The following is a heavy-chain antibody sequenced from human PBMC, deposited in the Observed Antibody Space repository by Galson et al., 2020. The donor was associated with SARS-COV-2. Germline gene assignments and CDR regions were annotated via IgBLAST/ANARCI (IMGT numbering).Heavy chain of an antibody. Sequence: SETLSLTCTVSGYSISRGYYWGWIRQPPGKGLEWIGSIYHRGSTYYNPSLKSRVTISVDTSKNQFSLKLSSVTAADTAVYYCARALPYSSRDNWFDPWGQGTLVTVSS. J-gene: IGHJ5*02. V-gene: IGHV4-38-2*02. D-gene: IGHD6-13*01. CDR3: ARALPYSSRDNWFDP. CDR1: GYSISRGYY. CDR2: IYHRGST.